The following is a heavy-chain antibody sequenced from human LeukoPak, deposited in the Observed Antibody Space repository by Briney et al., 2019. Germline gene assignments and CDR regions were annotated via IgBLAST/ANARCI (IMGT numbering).Heavy chain of an antibody. Sequence: PSQTLSLTCAVSGGSISSGGYSWSWIRRPPGKGLEWIGDIYHSGSTYYNPSLKSRVTISVDTSKNQFSLKLSSVTAADTAVYYCASSLTVGATGGVDYWGQGTLVTVSS. CDR3: ASSLTVGATGGVDY. J-gene: IGHJ4*02. V-gene: IGHV4-30-2*01. CDR1: GGSISSGGYS. D-gene: IGHD1-26*01. CDR2: IYHSGST.